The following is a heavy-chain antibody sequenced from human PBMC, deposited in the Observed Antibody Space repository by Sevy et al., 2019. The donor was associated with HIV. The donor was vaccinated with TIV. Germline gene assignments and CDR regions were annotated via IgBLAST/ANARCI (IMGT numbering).Heavy chain of an antibody. V-gene: IGHV3-48*01. CDR1: GFTFSSYS. J-gene: IGHJ4*01. D-gene: IGHD6-19*01. CDR2: ISSSSDSSRTL. Sequence: GGSLRLSCVASGFTFSSYSMNWVRQAPGKGLEWVSYISSSSDSSRTLYYTDSVKGRFSISRDNAKNSVHLQMTSLTAEDTAVYYCARADLSGWYLDLWGHGTLVTVTS. CDR3: ARADLSGWYLDL.